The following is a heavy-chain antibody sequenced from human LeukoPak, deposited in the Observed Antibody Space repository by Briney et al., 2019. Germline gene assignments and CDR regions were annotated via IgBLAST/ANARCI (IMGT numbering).Heavy chain of an antibody. CDR2: FDPEDGET. CDR3: ATVHREGKWEFDY. CDR1: GYTLTELS. V-gene: IGHV1-24*01. Sequence: GASVNVSCKVSGYTLTELSMHWVRQAPGKGLEWMGGFDPEDGETIYAQKFQGRVTMTEDTSTDTAYMELSSLRSEDTAVYYCATVHREGKWEFDYWGQGTLVTVSS. J-gene: IGHJ4*02. D-gene: IGHD1-26*01.